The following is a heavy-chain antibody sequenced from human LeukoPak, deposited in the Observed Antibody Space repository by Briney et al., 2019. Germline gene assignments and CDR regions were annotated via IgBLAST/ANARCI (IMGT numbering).Heavy chain of an antibody. V-gene: IGHV3-9*01. CDR3: ARDYYDGYFRH. CDR2: IYSGGST. D-gene: IGHD3-22*01. CDR1: GFTFDDYA. Sequence: GRSLRLSCAASGFTFDDYAMHWVRQAPGKGLEWVSVIYSGGSTYYADSVKGRFTISRDNAKNSLYLQMNSLRAEDTAVYYCARDYYDGYFRHWGQGTLVTVSS. J-gene: IGHJ1*01.